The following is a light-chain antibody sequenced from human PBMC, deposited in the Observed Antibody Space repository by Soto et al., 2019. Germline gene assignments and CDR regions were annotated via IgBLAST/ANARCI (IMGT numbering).Light chain of an antibody. V-gene: IGKV1-27*01. CDR2: AAS. CDR1: QAIRNH. Sequence: DIQMTQSPSSLSASVGDRVTITCRASQAIRNHLAWYQQKPGKVPKLLIYAASTVQSGVPSRFSGSGSGTNFTLTLSSLQPEDIATYYCQKYDNVPYTFGQGTKLEIK. CDR3: QKYDNVPYT. J-gene: IGKJ2*01.